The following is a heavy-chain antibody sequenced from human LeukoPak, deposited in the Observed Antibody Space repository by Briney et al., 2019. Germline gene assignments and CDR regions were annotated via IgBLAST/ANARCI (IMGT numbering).Heavy chain of an antibody. J-gene: IGHJ4*02. D-gene: IGHD6-19*01. CDR2: INPNSGGT. V-gene: IGHV1-2*02. CDR1: GYTXTGYY. CDR3: ARGRSSGWYPPFDY. Sequence: ASVKVSCKASGYTXTGYYMHGVRQAPGQGLEWMGWINPNSGGTNYAQKFQGRVTMTRDTSISTAYMELSRLRSDDTAVYYCARGRSSGWYPPFDYWGQGTLVTVSS.